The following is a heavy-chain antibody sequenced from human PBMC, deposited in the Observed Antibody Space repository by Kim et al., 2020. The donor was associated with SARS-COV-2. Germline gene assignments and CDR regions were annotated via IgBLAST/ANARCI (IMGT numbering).Heavy chain of an antibody. Sequence: GGSLRLSCAASGFTFSSYWMSWVRQAPGKGLEWVANIKQDGSEKYYVDSVKGRFTISRDNAKNSLYLQMNSLRAEDTAVYYCARDPITMVRGPGGMDVWGQGTTVTLSS. J-gene: IGHJ6*02. CDR3: ARDPITMVRGPGGMDV. D-gene: IGHD3-10*01. CDR1: GFTFSSYW. V-gene: IGHV3-7*03. CDR2: IKQDGSEK.